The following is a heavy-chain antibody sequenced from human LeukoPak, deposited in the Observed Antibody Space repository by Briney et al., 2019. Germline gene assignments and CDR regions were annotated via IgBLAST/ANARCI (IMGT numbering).Heavy chain of an antibody. CDR2: INPNSGGT. V-gene: IGHV1-2*02. CDR1: GYTFTGYY. D-gene: IGHD3-22*01. Sequence: PGASVKVSCKASGYTFTGYYMHWVRQAPGQGLEWMGWINPNSGGTNYAQKFQGRVNMTTDTSTSTAYMELRSLRSDDTAVYYCARGFPPRRQYDSSGYYSYYFDYRGQGTLVTVSS. CDR3: ARGFPPRRQYDSSGYYSYYFDY. J-gene: IGHJ4*02.